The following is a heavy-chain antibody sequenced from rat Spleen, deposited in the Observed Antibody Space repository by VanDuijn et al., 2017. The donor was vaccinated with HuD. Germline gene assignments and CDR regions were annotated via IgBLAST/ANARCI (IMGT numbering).Heavy chain of an antibody. V-gene: IGHV5-20*01. J-gene: IGHJ1*01. CDR2: ISYDGGRN. D-gene: IGHD1-2*01. CDR3: TTGTIAAPYWYFDF. Sequence: EVQLVESDGGLVQPGRSLKLSCAASGFTFSDFYMAWVRQAPTKGLEWVATISYDGGRNFYRDSVRGRFTVSRDNAKSTLYLQIDSLRSEDTATYYCTTGTIAAPYWYFDFWGPGTMVTGSS. CDR1: GFTFSDFY.